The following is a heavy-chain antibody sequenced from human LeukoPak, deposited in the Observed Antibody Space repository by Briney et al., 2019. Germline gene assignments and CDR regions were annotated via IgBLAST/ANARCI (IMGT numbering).Heavy chain of an antibody. V-gene: IGHV3-30*02. CDR2: IRYDGSNK. Sequence: GGSLRLSCAASGFTFSSYGMHWVRQAPGKGLEWVAFIRYDGSNKYYADSVKGRFTISRDNSKNTLYLQMNSLRAEDTAVYYCATLFPYGSGRNYWGQGTLVTVSS. D-gene: IGHD3-10*01. CDR1: GFTFSSYG. CDR3: ATLFPYGSGRNY. J-gene: IGHJ4*02.